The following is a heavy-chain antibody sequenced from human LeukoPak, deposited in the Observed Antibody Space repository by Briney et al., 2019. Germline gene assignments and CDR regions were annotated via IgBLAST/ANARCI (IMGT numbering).Heavy chain of an antibody. J-gene: IGHJ4*02. CDR2: SSPYNGNT. CDR1: RYTFTGYY. CDR3: ARGGTSGWRTPNDDY. V-gene: IGHV1-18*04. Sequence: ASVKVSCKASRYTFTGYYMHWVRQAPGQGLEWMGWSSPYNGNTNYAQKLRGRVTMTTDTSTSTAYMELRSLRSDDTAVYYCARGGTSGWRTPNDDYWGQGTLVTVSS. D-gene: IGHD6-19*01.